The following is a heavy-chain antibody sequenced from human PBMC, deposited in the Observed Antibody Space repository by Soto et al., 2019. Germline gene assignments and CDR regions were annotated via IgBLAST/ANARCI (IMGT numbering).Heavy chain of an antibody. CDR1: GFTFSSYG. Sequence: GGSLRLSCAASGFTFSSYGMHWVRQAPGKGLEWVAVISYDGSNKYYADSVKGRFTISRDNAKNTLYLQMNSLRAEDTAVYYCARDLGYCSSTSCYSLFDYWGQGTLVTVSS. CDR3: ARDLGYCSSTSCYSLFDY. D-gene: IGHD2-2*01. V-gene: IGHV3-30*03. CDR2: ISYDGSNK. J-gene: IGHJ4*02.